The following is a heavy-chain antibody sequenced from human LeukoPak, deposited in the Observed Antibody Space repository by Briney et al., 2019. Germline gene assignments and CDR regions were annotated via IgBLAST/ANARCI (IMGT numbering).Heavy chain of an antibody. D-gene: IGHD5-12*01. J-gene: IGHJ5*02. Sequence: GGSLELSCAASGFTFSSYSMNWVRQAPGEGLEWVSYISSSSSTIYYADSVKGRFTISRDNAKNSLYLQMNSLRDEDTAVYYCAREKSRGYDSVNWFDRWGQRILVTVSS. CDR1: GFTFSSYS. CDR3: AREKSRGYDSVNWFDR. V-gene: IGHV3-48*02. CDR2: ISSSSSTI.